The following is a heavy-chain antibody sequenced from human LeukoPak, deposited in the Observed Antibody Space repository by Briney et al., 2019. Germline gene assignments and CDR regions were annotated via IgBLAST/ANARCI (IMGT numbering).Heavy chain of an antibody. V-gene: IGHV4-4*02. Sequence: ASGTLSLTCAVSGGSISSSNWWSWVRQPPGKGLEWIGEIYHSGSTNYNPSLKSRVTISVDTSKNQFSLKLSSVTAADTAVYYCASQIAVDGYYYGMDVWGQGTTVTVSS. D-gene: IGHD6-19*01. CDR3: ASQIAVDGYYYGMDV. CDR2: IYHSGST. J-gene: IGHJ6*02. CDR1: GGSISSSNW.